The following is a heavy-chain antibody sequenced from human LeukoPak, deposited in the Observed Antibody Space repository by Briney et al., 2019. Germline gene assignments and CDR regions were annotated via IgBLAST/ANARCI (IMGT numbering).Heavy chain of an antibody. CDR3: ARDWGYSSSWYSPLGPDAGFDP. V-gene: IGHV6-1*01. CDR2: TYYRSKWYN. Sequence: SQTLSLTCAISGDSVSSNSAAWNWIRQSPSRGLEWLGRTYYRSKWYNDYAVSVKSRITINPDTSKNQFSLQLNSVTPEDTAVYYCARDWGYSSSWYSPLGPDAGFDPWGQGTLVTVSS. J-gene: IGHJ5*02. CDR1: GDSVSSNSAA. D-gene: IGHD6-13*01.